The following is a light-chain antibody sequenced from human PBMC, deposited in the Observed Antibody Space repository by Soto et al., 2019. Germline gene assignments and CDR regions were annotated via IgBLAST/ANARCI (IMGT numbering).Light chain of an antibody. CDR2: DAS. CDR3: QEYGSSRT. Sequence: DIVLTQSPGTLSLSPGERATLSCRASQSVSSSYLAWYQQKPDQAPRLLIYDASSRATGFPDRFSGSGSGTDFTLTISRLEPEDFAVYYCQEYGSSRTFGQGTKVEIK. CDR1: QSVSSSY. J-gene: IGKJ1*01. V-gene: IGKV3-20*01.